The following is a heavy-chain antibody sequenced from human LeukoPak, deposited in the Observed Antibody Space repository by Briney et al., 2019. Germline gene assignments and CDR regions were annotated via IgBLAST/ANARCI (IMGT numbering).Heavy chain of an antibody. CDR2: FHNSGTS. Sequence: SETLSLTCTVSDDSISDYYRGWIRQPPGKGLEWIGYFHNSGTSTYNPSLKSRVTISADTSKNQFSLKLNSLTTADTAVYYCAKNFWSDKYYYYYMDVWGKGTTVTVSS. V-gene: IGHV4-59*01. D-gene: IGHD3-3*01. CDR3: AKNFWSDKYYYYYMDV. CDR1: DDSISDYY. J-gene: IGHJ6*03.